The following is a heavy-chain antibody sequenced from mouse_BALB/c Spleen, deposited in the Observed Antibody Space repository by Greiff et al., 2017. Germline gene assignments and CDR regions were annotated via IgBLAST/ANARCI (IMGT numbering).Heavy chain of an antibody. J-gene: IGHJ2*01. Sequence: QVQLQQSGAELVKPGASVKLSCKASGYTFTSYDINWVRQRPEQGLVWIGWIFPGDGSTKYNEKFMGKATLTTDKSSSTAYMQLSRLTSEDSAVYFCARRGWNFDYWGQGTTLTVSS. V-gene: IGHV1-85*01. CDR2: IFPGDGST. CDR1: GYTFTSYD. CDR3: ARRGWNFDY. D-gene: IGHD1-1*02.